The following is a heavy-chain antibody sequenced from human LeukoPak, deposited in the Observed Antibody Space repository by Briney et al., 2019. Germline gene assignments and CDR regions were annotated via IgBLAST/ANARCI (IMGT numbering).Heavy chain of an antibody. V-gene: IGHV3-30*03. Sequence: GRSLRLSCAASGFTFSNYGMHWVRQAPGKGLEWVAVISYDGSNKYYADSVKGRFTISRDNAKNSLYLQMNSLRAEDTAVYYCTRGYVGIDYWGQGTLVTVSS. D-gene: IGHD5-12*01. CDR2: ISYDGSNK. CDR1: GFTFSNYG. CDR3: TRGYVGIDY. J-gene: IGHJ4*02.